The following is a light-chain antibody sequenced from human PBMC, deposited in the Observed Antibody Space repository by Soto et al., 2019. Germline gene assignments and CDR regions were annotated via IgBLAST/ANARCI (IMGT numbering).Light chain of an antibody. CDR1: SSVVGGYNF. CDR3: SSYAGNYIGV. V-gene: IGLV2-8*01. CDR2: EVS. J-gene: IGLJ2*01. Sequence: QSALTQPRSASGSPGQSVTISCTGTSSVVGGYNFVSWYQHHPGKAPKLMIYEVSKRPSGVPDRFSGSKSGNTASLTVSGLQAEDEADYYCSSYAGNYIGVFGRGTKLTVL.